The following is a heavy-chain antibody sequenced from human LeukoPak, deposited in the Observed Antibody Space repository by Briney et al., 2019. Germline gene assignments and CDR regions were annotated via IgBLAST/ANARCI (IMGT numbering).Heavy chain of an antibody. J-gene: IGHJ4*02. Sequence: QAGGSLRLSCAASGFTFSGSAIHWVRQASGKGLEWVGRIRDKANSYATAYIASVKGRFTISRDDSKNTAYLQMSSLKTEDTAVYHCTRWDCTTTGCCPFDYWGQGTLVTVSS. V-gene: IGHV3-73*01. CDR2: IRDKANSYAT. CDR3: TRWDCTTTGCCPFDY. D-gene: IGHD2-2*01. CDR1: GFTFSGSA.